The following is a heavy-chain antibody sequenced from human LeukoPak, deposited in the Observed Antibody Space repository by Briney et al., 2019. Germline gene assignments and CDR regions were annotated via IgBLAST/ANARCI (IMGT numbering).Heavy chain of an antibody. CDR2: IYSSGST. Sequence: GGSLRLSCAASGFTFSSYAMSWVRQAPGKGLEWVSVIYSSGSTYYADSVKGRFTISRDNSKNTLYLQMNSLRAEDTAVYYCARGYSSSWYYFDYWGQGTLVTVSS. CDR3: ARGYSSSWYYFDY. J-gene: IGHJ4*02. V-gene: IGHV3-53*01. CDR1: GFTFSSYA. D-gene: IGHD6-13*01.